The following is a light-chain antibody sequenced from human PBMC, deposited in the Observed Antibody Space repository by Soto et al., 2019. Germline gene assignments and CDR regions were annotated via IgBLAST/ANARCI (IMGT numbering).Light chain of an antibody. CDR3: SSYTSSSTRV. J-gene: IGLJ1*01. Sequence: QSALTQPACVSGSPGQSIAISCTGSSSDVGGYNYVSWYQQHPGKAPQLIIYEVTNRPSGVSNRFSGSKSGNTASLTISGLQSEDEADYYCSSYTSSSTRVFGTGTKLTVL. V-gene: IGLV2-14*01. CDR1: SSDVGGYNY. CDR2: EVT.